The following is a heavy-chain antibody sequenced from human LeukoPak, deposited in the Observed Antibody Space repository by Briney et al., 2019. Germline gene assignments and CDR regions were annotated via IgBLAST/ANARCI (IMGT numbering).Heavy chain of an antibody. V-gene: IGHV3-66*02. CDR1: GFTVSSNY. CDR3: ASQGGYSYGYPPYFDY. CDR2: IYSGGST. D-gene: IGHD5-18*01. Sequence: GGSLRLSCAASGFTVSSNYMSWVRQAPGKGLEWVSVIYSGGSTYYADSVKGRFTISRDNSKNTLYLQMNSLRAEDTAVYYCASQGGYSYGYPPYFDYWGQGTLVTVSS. J-gene: IGHJ4*02.